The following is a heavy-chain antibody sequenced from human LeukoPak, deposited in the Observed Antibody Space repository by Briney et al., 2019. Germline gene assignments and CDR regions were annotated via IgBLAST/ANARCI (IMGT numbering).Heavy chain of an antibody. D-gene: IGHD6-25*01. CDR1: GFTFNTFT. CDR3: ARAGRLPHPQYYFDY. V-gene: IGHV3-21*01. Sequence: GGSLRPSCAASGFTFNTFTMNWVRQAPGKGLEWVSSISSSSSSTYYADSVKGRFTISRDNAKNSLYLHMNSLRAEDTAVYLCARAGRLPHPQYYFDYWGQGTLVTVSS. CDR2: ISSSSSST. J-gene: IGHJ4*02.